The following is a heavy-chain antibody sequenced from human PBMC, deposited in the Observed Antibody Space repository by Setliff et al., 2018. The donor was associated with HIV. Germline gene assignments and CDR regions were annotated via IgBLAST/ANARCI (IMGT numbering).Heavy chain of an antibody. CDR3: ARGRGSSSSWPIGY. J-gene: IGHJ4*02. D-gene: IGHD6-13*01. V-gene: IGHV1-18*01. CDR2: ISAYNGNT. Sequence: GASVKVSCKASGYTFTSYDISWVRQAPGQGLEWMGWISAYNGNTNYAQKLQGRVTISIDTSKNQFSLKLSSVTAADTAVYFCARGRGSSSSWPIGYWGQGTLVTVSS. CDR1: GYTFTSYD.